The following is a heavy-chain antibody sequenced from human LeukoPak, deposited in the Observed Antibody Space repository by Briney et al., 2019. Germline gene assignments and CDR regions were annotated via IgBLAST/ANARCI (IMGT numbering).Heavy chain of an antibody. D-gene: IGHD3-3*01. V-gene: IGHV4-39*01. CDR2: IYYSGST. CDR3: ARRSDFWSGYYTGVNFDY. J-gene: IGHJ4*02. Sequence: SETLSLTCTVYGGSMRSNNYYWGWIRQPPGKGLEWIGSIYYSGSTYYNPSLKSRVTISIDTSKNQFSLRLSSVTAADTAVYYCARRSDFWSGYYTGVNFDYWGQGTLVTVSS. CDR1: GGSMRSNNYY.